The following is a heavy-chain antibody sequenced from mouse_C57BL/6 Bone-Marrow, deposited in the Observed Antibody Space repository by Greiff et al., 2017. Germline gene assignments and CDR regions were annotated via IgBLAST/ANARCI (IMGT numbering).Heavy chain of an antibody. V-gene: IGHV5-17*01. CDR2: ISSGSSTI. J-gene: IGHJ3*01. Sequence: EVMLVESGGGLVKPGGSLKLSCAASGFTFSDYGMHWVRQASEKGLEWVAYISSGSSTIYYADTVKGRFTISRDNAKNTLFLQMTSLKSDDTAMYYCARDRNYSTWFAYWGQGTLVTVAA. CDR1: GFTFSDYG. CDR3: ARDRNYSTWFAY. D-gene: IGHD2-5*01.